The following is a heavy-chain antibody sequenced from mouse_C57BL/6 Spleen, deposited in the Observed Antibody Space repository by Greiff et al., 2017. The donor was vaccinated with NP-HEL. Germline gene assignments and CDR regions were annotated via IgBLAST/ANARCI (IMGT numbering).Heavy chain of an antibody. CDR1: GYTFTSYT. V-gene: IGHV1-4*01. Sequence: QVQLQQSGAELARPGASVKMSCKASGYTFTSYTMHWVQQRPGQGLEWIGYINPSSGYTKYNQKFKDKATLTADKSSSTAYMQLSSLTSEDSAVYYCAAWGFAYWGQGTLVTVSA. J-gene: IGHJ3*01. CDR2: INPSSGYT. CDR3: AAWGFAY. D-gene: IGHD4-1*01.